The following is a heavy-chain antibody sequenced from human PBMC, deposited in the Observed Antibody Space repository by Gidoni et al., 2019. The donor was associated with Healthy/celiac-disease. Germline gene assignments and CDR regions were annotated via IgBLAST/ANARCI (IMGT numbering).Heavy chain of an antibody. Sequence: QVQLQESGPGLVKPSGTLSLTCAVSGGSISSSNWWRWVRQPPGKGLEWIGEIYHSGSTNYNPSLKRRVTISVDKSKNQFSRKLSSVTAADTAVYYCARDLSGGGDGSGSYSGPAGDYWGQGTLVTVAS. V-gene: IGHV4-4*02. J-gene: IGHJ4*02. D-gene: IGHD3-10*01. CDR3: ARDLSGGGDGSGSYSGPAGDY. CDR2: IYHSGST. CDR1: GGSISSSNW.